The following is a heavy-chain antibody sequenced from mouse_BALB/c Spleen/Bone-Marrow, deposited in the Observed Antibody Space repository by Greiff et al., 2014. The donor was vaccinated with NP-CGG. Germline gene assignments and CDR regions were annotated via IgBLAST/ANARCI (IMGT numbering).Heavy chain of an antibody. CDR3: AIYYYGSSGFAY. CDR2: IDPANGNT. V-gene: IGHV14-3*02. J-gene: IGHJ3*01. Sequence: VQLQQPGAELVKPGASVKLSCTASGFNIKDTYMHWVKQRPEQGLEWIGRIDPANGNTKYDPKFQGKATITADTPSNTAYLQLSSLTSEDTAVYYCAIYYYGSSGFAYWGQGTLVTVSA. CDR1: GFNIKDTY. D-gene: IGHD1-1*01.